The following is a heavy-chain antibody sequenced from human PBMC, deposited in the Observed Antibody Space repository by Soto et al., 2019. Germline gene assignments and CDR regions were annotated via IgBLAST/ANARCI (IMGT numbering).Heavy chain of an antibody. CDR3: AKDIGGGYVPWFDP. V-gene: IGHV3-9*01. Sequence: DVQLVESGGGLVQPGRSLRLSCAASGFTFDDYAMHWVRQAPGKGLEWVSGISWNSGSIGYADSVKGRFTISRDNAKNSLYLQMNSLRAEDTALYYCAKDIGGGYVPWFDPWGQGTLVTVSS. CDR1: GFTFDDYA. CDR2: ISWNSGSI. J-gene: IGHJ5*02. D-gene: IGHD5-12*01.